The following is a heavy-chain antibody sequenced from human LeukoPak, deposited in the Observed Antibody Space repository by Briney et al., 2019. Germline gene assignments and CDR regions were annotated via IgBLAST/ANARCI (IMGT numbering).Heavy chain of an antibody. CDR3: ATDYYYGSGTFDY. J-gene: IGHJ4*02. V-gene: IGHV3-48*03. CDR2: ISTSGSVI. Sequence: PGGSLRLSCAASGFTFNTYEMNWVRQAPGKGLEWVSNISTSGSVIHYADSVKGRFTVSRDNAKNSLYLQMNSLRAEDTAVYYCATDYYYGSGTFDYWGQGTLVTVSS. D-gene: IGHD3-10*01. CDR1: GFTFNTYE.